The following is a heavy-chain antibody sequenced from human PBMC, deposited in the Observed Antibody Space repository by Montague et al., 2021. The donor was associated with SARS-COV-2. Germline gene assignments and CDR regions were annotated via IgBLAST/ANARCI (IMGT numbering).Heavy chain of an antibody. CDR2: INHSGST. D-gene: IGHD3-10*01. J-gene: IGHJ6*02. V-gene: IGHV4-39*07. CDR3: ACGEITTRGLIYYYGMDV. Sequence: SETLSLTCTVSGGSVSSGSYYWTWIRQSPRKGLEWIGEINHSGSTNYNPSLKSRVTISVDTSKNQFSLKLSSVTAADTAVYYCACGEITTRGLIYYYGMDVWGQGTTVTVSS. CDR1: GGSVSSGSYY.